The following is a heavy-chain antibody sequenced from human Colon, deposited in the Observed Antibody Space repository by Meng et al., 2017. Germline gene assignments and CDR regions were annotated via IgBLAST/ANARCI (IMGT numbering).Heavy chain of an antibody. J-gene: IGHJ6*02. CDR1: GFTFSSYA. Sequence: GGSLRLSCAASGFTFSSYAMHWVRQAPGKGLEWVAVISYDGSNKYYADSVKGRFTISRDNSKNTLYLQMNSLRAEDTAVYYCARESVAAIPGTFYYYYGMDVWGQGNTVNVSS. V-gene: IGHV3-30*01. CDR2: ISYDGSNK. D-gene: IGHD6-19*01. CDR3: ARESVAAIPGTFYYYYGMDV.